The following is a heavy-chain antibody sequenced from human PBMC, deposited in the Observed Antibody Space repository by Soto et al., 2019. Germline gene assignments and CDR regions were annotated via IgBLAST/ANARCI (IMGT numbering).Heavy chain of an antibody. CDR2: MKPNSGNT. CDR3: ARELAARSFDY. CDR1: GYTFTSYD. V-gene: IGHV1-8*01. Sequence: QVQLVQSGAEVKKPGASVKVSCKASGYTFTSYDINWVRQANGQGLEWMGWMKPNSGNTGYAQKFQVRVTMTRNTSISTAYMALSSLRSEETAVYYCARELAARSFDYWGQGTLVTVSS. D-gene: IGHD6-6*01. J-gene: IGHJ4*02.